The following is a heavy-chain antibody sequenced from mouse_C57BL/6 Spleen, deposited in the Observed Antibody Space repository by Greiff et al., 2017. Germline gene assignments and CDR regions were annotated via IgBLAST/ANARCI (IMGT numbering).Heavy chain of an antibody. CDR1: GYAFSSSW. D-gene: IGHD1-1*01. V-gene: IGHV1-82*01. J-gene: IGHJ2*01. CDR2: IYPGDGDT. CDR3: ARSEDYGTTVVFDY. Sequence: QVQLQQSGPELVKPGASVKISCKASGYAFSSSWMNWVKQRPGKGLEWIGRIYPGDGDTNYNGKFKGQATLTADNSSSTAYMQLSSLTSEDSAVYFCARSEDYGTTVVFDYWGQGTTLTVSS.